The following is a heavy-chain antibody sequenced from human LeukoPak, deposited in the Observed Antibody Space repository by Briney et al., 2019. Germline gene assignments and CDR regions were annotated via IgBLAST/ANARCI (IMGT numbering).Heavy chain of an antibody. CDR3: VGYGGNSVNYFDY. J-gene: IGHJ4*02. Sequence: GSLRLSCAASGFTFSSYGMHWVRQAPGKGVEWVAFIRYDGSNKYYADSVKGRFTISRDNSKNTLYLQMNSLRAEDTAVYYCVGYGGNSVNYFDYWGQGTLVTVSS. CDR1: GFTFSSYG. D-gene: IGHD4-23*01. V-gene: IGHV3-30*02. CDR2: IRYDGSNK.